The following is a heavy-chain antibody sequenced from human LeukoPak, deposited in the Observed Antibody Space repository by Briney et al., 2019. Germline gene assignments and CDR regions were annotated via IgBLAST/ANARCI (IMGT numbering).Heavy chain of an antibody. CDR3: ARIGYSSSSLDY. CDR1: GFTFSNYW. J-gene: IGHJ4*02. V-gene: IGHV3-7*01. CDR2: IKQDGSVK. Sequence: GGSLRLSCAASGFTFSNYWMSWVRQAPGKGLEWVANIKQDGSVKYYVDSVKGRFTISRDNAKNFLQMNSLRAEDTAVYYCARIGYSSSSLDYWGQGTLVTVSS. D-gene: IGHD6-6*01.